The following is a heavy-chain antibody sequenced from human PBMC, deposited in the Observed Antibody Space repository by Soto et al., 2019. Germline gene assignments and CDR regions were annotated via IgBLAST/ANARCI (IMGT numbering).Heavy chain of an antibody. V-gene: IGHV4-34*01. CDR2: ASHTGGT. D-gene: IGHD1-1*01. CDR1: GGSFSGWH. J-gene: IGHJ6*02. Sequence: QVQVQQGGAGLLKFSETLSLTCAVNGGSFSGWHWNWIRQPPGKGLEWIGEASHTGGTNYNPSLESRVTISVDRSRNPLSLKLTSVSAADTAVYYCARSRNLDVWGPGTTVIVSS. CDR3: ARSRNLDV.